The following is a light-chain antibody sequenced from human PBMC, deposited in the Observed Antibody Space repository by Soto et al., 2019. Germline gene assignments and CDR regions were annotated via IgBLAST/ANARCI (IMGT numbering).Light chain of an antibody. CDR3: QHYGDWPLT. CDR2: ATS. CDR1: QSVGNN. Sequence: EIVVTQSPATLSVSPGERATLSCRASQSVGNNFAWYQQKPGQAPRLLIFATSTTATGVPARFSGSGSGTEFTLTISSLQSEDFAVYYCQHYGDWPLTFGGGAKVEIE. V-gene: IGKV3-15*01. J-gene: IGKJ4*01.